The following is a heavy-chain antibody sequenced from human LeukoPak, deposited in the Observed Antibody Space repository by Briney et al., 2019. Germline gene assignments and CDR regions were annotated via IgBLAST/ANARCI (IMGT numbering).Heavy chain of an antibody. D-gene: IGHD3-10*01. CDR2: INPNGGGT. J-gene: IGHJ4*02. CDR1: GYTFTGYY. Sequence: ASVKVSCKASGYTFTGYYMHWVRQAPGQGLEWMGWINPNGGGTNYAQKFQGRVTMTRDTSISTAYMELSRLRSDDTAVYYCARSLLWFGELLENWGQGTLVTVSS. V-gene: IGHV1-2*02. CDR3: ARSLLWFGELLEN.